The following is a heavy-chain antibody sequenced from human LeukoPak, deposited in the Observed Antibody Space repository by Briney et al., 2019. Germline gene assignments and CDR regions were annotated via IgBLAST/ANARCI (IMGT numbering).Heavy chain of an antibody. V-gene: IGHV1-2*02. J-gene: IGHJ4*02. CDR1: GYTFTGYY. CDR2: INPNSGGT. CDR3: ARDHFPKHYDYVWGSYLLPDY. D-gene: IGHD3-16*01. Sequence: GASVKVSCTASGYTFTGYYMHWVRQAPGQGLEWMGWINPNSGGTNYAQKFQGRVTMTRDTSISTAYMELSRLRSDDTAVYYCARDHFPKHYDYVWGSYLLPDYWGQGTLVTVSS.